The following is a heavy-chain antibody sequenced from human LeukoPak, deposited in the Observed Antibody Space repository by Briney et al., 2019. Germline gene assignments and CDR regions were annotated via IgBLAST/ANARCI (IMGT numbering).Heavy chain of an antibody. V-gene: IGHV3-23*01. J-gene: IGHJ4*02. CDR2: ITGDAGDT. CDR1: GFTFSSYA. CDR3: ARTTGNGHWLIQF. Sequence: PGGSLRLSCAASGFTFSSYAMNGVRQTPVKGLEWVSFITGDAGDTSYADSVKGRFTISRDNSKNTLFLQLNSLSAEDTGVYYCARTTGNGHWLIQFWGQGTLVTVSS. D-gene: IGHD4-23*01.